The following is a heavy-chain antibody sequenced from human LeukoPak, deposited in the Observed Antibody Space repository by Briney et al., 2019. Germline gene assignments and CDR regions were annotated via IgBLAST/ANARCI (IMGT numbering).Heavy chain of an antibody. J-gene: IGHJ4*02. CDR2: ISGSGGST. D-gene: IGHD3-10*01. V-gene: IGHV3-23*01. Sequence: GGSLRLSCAASGFTFSSYAMSWVRQAPGKGLEWVSAISGSGGSTYYADSVKGRFTISRDNFKNTLYLQMNSLRAEDTAVYYCAKDKGGLLWFGAEPRPPYYFDYWGQGTLVTVSS. CDR3: AKDKGGLLWFGAEPRPPYYFDY. CDR1: GFTFSSYA.